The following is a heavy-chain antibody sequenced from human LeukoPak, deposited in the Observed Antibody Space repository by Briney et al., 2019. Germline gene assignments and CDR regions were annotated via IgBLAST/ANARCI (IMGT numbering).Heavy chain of an antibody. J-gene: IGHJ3*02. CDR3: ARGDPDISFAVAGEAFDI. CDR2: ISTSSSYI. V-gene: IGHV3-21*01. CDR1: GFTFSSYS. Sequence: GGSLRLSCAASGFTFSSYSMNWVRQAPGKGLEWVSSISTSSSYIYYADSVKGRFTISRDNAKKLLYLQMNSLRAEDTAVYYCARGDPDISFAVAGEAFDIWGQGTMVTVSS. D-gene: IGHD6-19*01.